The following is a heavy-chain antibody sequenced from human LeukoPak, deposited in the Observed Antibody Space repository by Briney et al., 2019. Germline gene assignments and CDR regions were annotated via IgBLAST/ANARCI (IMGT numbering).Heavy chain of an antibody. J-gene: IGHJ4*02. CDR1: GFTFSSYG. D-gene: IGHD3-9*01. V-gene: IGHV3-33*01. CDR2: IWYDGSNK. CDR3: VIWGDYDVLAGYYVPDY. Sequence: PGGSLRLSCAASGFTFSSYGMHWVRQAPGKGLEWVAVIWYDGSNKYYADSVKGRFTISRDNSKNTLYLQMNSLRAEDTAIYYCVIWGDYDVLAGYYVPDYWGQGTLVTVAS.